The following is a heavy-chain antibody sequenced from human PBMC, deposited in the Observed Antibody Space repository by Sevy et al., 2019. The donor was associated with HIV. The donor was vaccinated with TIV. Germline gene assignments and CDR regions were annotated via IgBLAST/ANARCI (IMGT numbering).Heavy chain of an antibody. J-gene: IGHJ4*02. V-gene: IGHV1-18*01. Sequence: ASVKVSCKASGYTFTSYGISWVRQAPGQGLEWMGWISAYNGNTNYAQKLQGRVTMTTDTSTTTAYMELRSLRSDATTVYYCARDLGGYGGNSIDYWGQGTLVTVSS. CDR1: GYTFTSYG. D-gene: IGHD2-21*02. CDR2: ISAYNGNT. CDR3: ARDLGGYGGNSIDY.